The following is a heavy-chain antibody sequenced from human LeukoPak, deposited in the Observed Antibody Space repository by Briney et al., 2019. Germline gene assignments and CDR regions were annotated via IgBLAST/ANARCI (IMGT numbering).Heavy chain of an antibody. V-gene: IGHV3-74*01. J-gene: IGHJ4*02. CDR3: ARELPREVTLDY. Sequence: SGGSLRLSCAASGFTLTSYERHWVRQAPGKGLVWVSRISSDGSRAGYADSVKGRFTISRDNAKNTLYLQMNSLRAEDTAIYYCARELPREVTLDYWGQGTLVTVSS. CDR1: GFTLTSYE. D-gene: IGHD2-21*02. CDR2: ISSDGSRA.